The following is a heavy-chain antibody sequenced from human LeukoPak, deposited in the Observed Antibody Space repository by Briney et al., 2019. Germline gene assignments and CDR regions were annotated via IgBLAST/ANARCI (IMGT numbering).Heavy chain of an antibody. Sequence: SETLSLTCAVYGGSFSGYYWSWIRQPPGKGLEWIGSIYHSGSTYYNPSLKSRVTISVDTSKNQFSLKLSSVTAADTAVYYCARARGIAVAGTRDAFDIWGQGTMVTVSS. D-gene: IGHD6-19*01. CDR3: ARARGIAVAGTRDAFDI. V-gene: IGHV4-34*01. J-gene: IGHJ3*02. CDR2: IYHSGST. CDR1: GGSFSGYY.